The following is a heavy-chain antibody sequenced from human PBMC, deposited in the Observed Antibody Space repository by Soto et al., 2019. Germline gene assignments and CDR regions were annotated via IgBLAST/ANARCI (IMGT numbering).Heavy chain of an antibody. CDR3: AKGVPGIAVAGTGYFQH. J-gene: IGHJ1*01. D-gene: IGHD6-19*01. V-gene: IGHV3-23*01. Sequence: EVQLLESGGGLVQPGGSLRLSFPPPESTFTTNAMSWVRQAPGKGLEWVSGISGSGDSTYYADSVKGRFTISRDNSKNTLYLQMNSLRAEDTAVYYCAKGVPGIAVAGTGYFQHWGQGTLVTVSS. CDR1: ESTFTTNA. CDR2: ISGSGDST.